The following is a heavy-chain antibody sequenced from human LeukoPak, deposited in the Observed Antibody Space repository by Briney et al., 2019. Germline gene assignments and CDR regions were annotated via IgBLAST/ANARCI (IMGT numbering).Heavy chain of an antibody. V-gene: IGHV4-30-2*01. CDR2: IYHSGST. Sequence: PSQTLSLTCTVSGGSISSGGYYWSWIRQPPGKGLEWIGYIYHSGSTYYNPSLKSRVTISVDRSKNQFSLKLSSVTAADTAVYYCARLRGYSGYDSGTDYWGQGTLVTVSS. CDR1: GGSISSGGYY. D-gene: IGHD5-12*01. J-gene: IGHJ4*02. CDR3: ARLRGYSGYDSGTDY.